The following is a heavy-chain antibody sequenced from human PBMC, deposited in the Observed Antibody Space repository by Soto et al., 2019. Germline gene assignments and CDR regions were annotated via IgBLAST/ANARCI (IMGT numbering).Heavy chain of an antibody. Sequence: GGSLRLSCTASGFTFGDYAMSWFRQAPGKGLEWVGFIRSKAYGGTTEYAASVKGRFTISRDDSKSIAYLQMNSLKTEDTAVYYCTRVEAYCGGDCPDYWGQGTLVTVSS. CDR1: GFTFGDYA. CDR3: TRVEAYCGGDCPDY. J-gene: IGHJ4*02. V-gene: IGHV3-49*03. D-gene: IGHD2-21*02. CDR2: IRSKAYGGTT.